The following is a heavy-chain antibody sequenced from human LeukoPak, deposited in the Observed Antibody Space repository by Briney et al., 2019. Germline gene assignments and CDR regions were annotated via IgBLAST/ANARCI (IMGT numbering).Heavy chain of an antibody. Sequence: GGSLRLSCAASGFTFSSYGMSWVRLAPGKGLERVGRIKSRTDGGTAEYAAPVKGRFTISRDDSKNTVSLQMNSLKIEDTAVYYCTTISGYSSGPFEYWGQGTLVTVSS. D-gene: IGHD6-19*01. V-gene: IGHV3-15*01. CDR3: TTISGYSSGPFEY. CDR1: GFTFSSYG. J-gene: IGHJ4*02. CDR2: IKSRTDGGTA.